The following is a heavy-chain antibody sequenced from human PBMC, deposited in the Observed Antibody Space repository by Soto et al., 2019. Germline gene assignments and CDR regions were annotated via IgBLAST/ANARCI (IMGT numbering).Heavy chain of an antibody. V-gene: IGHV1-69*13. D-gene: IGHD2-21*02. J-gene: IGHJ3*02. CDR3: ARGRTYCGGDCYSAFDI. CDR1: GYTFTSYD. CDR2: IIPIFGTA. Sequence: SVKVSCKASGYTFTSYDISWVRQAPGQGLEWMGGIIPIFGTANYAQKFQGRVTITADESTSTAYMELSSLRSEDTAVYYCARGRTYCGGDCYSAFDIWGQGTMVTVSS.